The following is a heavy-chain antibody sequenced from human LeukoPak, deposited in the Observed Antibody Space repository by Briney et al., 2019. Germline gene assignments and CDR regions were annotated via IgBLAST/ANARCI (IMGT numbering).Heavy chain of an antibody. V-gene: IGHV1-69*13. CDR1: GGTFSSYA. Sequence: SVKVSCKASGGTFSSYAISWVRQAPGQGLEWMGGIIPIFGTANYAQKFQGRVTITADESTSTAYMELSSLRSEDTAVYYCARDSVPRGVYYYDSSGYLDAFDIWGQGTMVTVSS. D-gene: IGHD3-22*01. CDR3: ARDSVPRGVYYYDSSGYLDAFDI. CDR2: IIPIFGTA. J-gene: IGHJ3*02.